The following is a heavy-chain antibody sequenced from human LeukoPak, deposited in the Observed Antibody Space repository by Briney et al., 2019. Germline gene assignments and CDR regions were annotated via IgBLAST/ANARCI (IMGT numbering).Heavy chain of an antibody. CDR1: GFIFSNYA. CDR2: ISGSGGTT. CDR3: ARGGSVFAYFFDY. J-gene: IGHJ4*02. Sequence: PGGSLRLSCAASGFIFSNYAMTWARLTPGKGLEWVSAISGSGGTTYYADSVKGLFTISRDSSTNTLYLQLSSLRAEDTAIYYCARGGSVFAYFFDYWGQGTLVTVSS. D-gene: IGHD3-10*01. V-gene: IGHV3-23*01.